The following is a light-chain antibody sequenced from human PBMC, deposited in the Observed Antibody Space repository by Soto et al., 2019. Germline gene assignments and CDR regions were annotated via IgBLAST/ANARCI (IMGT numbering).Light chain of an antibody. Sequence: QSALTQPASVSGSPGQSFTISCTGTSSDVGAYNYVSWYQQHPGKAPKLIIYDVSNRPSGVSDRFSGSKSGNTASLTISGLQAEDEADYYCNSYTISSTYVFGTGTKLTVL. CDR3: NSYTISSTYV. J-gene: IGLJ1*01. V-gene: IGLV2-14*01. CDR1: SSDVGAYNY. CDR2: DVS.